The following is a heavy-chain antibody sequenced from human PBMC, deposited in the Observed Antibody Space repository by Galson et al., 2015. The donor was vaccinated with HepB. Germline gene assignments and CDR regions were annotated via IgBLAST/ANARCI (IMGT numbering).Heavy chain of an antibody. Sequence: SLRLSCAASGFTFSNAWMSWVRQAPGKGLEWVGRIKSKTDGGTTDYAAPVKGRFTISGDDSKNTLYLQMNSLKTEDTAVYYCTTLTYYDFWSGPPDAFDIWGQGTMVTVSS. CDR3: TTLTYYDFWSGPPDAFDI. D-gene: IGHD3-3*01. V-gene: IGHV3-15*01. CDR2: IKSKTDGGTT. CDR1: GFTFSNAW. J-gene: IGHJ3*02.